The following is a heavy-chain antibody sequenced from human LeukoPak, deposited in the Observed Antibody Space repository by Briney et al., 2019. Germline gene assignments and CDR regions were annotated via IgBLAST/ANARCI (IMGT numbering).Heavy chain of an antibody. CDR2: ISAYNGNT. CDR3: ARDRFDILTGYFHFDY. V-gene: IGHV1-18*01. D-gene: IGHD3-9*01. J-gene: IGHJ4*02. CDR1: GGTFSSYA. Sequence: ASVKVSCKASGGTFSSYAISWVRQAPGQGLEWMGWISAYNGNTNYAQKLQGRVTMTTDTSTSTAYMELRSLRSDDTAVYYCARDRFDILTGYFHFDYWGQGTLVTVSS.